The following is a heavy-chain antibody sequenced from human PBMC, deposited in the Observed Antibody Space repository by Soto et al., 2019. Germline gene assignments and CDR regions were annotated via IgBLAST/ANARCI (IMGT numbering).Heavy chain of an antibody. D-gene: IGHD3-9*01. CDR1: GGSISSTDHF. V-gene: IGHV4-39*01. J-gene: IGHJ4*02. Sequence: QVQLQESGPGLVKPSETLSLTCTVSGGSISSTDHFWGWLRQPPGTGLGWIGSFYYTGTTYYNPPLTSRGTTSGDTSENHSSLTLSSVTGAGAALYYCARQVTCDILAPPGLLDIWGQGSLVIVYS. CDR2: FYYTGTT. CDR3: ARQVTCDILAPPGLLDI.